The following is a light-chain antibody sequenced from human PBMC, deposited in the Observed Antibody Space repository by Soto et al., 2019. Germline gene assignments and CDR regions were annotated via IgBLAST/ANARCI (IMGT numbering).Light chain of an antibody. CDR3: QQYGSSAPIT. CDR1: QNVSSY. CDR2: DAS. J-gene: IGKJ5*01. V-gene: IGKV3-20*01. Sequence: EIALTQSPGTLSLSPGERATLSCRASQNVSSYLAWYQQKPGQAPRLLIYDASNRATGIPDRFSGSGSGTDFTLTISRLEPEDFALYYCQQYGSSAPITFGQGTRLQIK.